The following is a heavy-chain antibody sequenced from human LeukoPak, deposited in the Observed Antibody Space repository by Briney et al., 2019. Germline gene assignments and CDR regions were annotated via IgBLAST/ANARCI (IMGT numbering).Heavy chain of an antibody. J-gene: IGHJ5*01. CDR2: ISGSGDTT. Sequence: PGGSLRLSCAASGFTFSSYAMSWVRQAPGKGLEWVSGISGSGDTTYVDSVKGRFTISRDNSKNTLYLHMDSLRAEDTAIYYCAKDPGDSSTFWNWFDSWGQGTLVAVSS. CDR3: AKDPGDSSTFWNWFDS. V-gene: IGHV3-23*01. CDR1: GFTFSSYA. D-gene: IGHD6-13*01.